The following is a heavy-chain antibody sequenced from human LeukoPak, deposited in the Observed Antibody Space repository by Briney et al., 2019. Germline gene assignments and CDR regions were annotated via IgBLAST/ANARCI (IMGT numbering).Heavy chain of an antibody. V-gene: IGHV3-73*01. J-gene: IGHJ3*02. CDR2: IRSKVNSYGT. Sequence: GGSLRLSCAASRFTFSGSAMHWVRQASGKGLEWVGRIRSKVNSYGTAYGASVKGRFIISRDDSKNTAYLQMNSLKTEDTAVYYCARRNIAVTGTLDAFDIWGQGTMVTVSS. D-gene: IGHD6-19*01. CDR3: ARRNIAVTGTLDAFDI. CDR1: RFTFSGSA.